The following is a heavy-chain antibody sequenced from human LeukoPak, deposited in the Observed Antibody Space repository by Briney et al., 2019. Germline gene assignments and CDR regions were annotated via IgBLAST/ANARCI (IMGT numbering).Heavy chain of an antibody. V-gene: IGHV4-34*01. J-gene: IGHJ4*02. Sequence: SETLSLTCAVYGGSSSGYYWSWIRQPPGKGLEWIGEINHSGSTNYNPSLKSRVTISVDTSKNQFSLKLSSVTAADTAVYYCAIHSYHYTFDYWGQGTLVTVSS. CDR3: AIHSYHYTFDY. CDR2: INHSGST. D-gene: IGHD5-12*01. CDR1: GGSSSGYY.